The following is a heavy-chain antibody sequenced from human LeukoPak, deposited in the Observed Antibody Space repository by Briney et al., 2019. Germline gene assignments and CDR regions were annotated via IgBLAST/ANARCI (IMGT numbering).Heavy chain of an antibody. Sequence: SVKVSCKASGGTFSSYAISWVRQAPGQGLEWMGGIIPIFGTANYAQKFQGRVTITTDESTSTAYMELSSLRSEDTAVYYCARERVDYGDYGGVWGQGTLVTVSS. CDR1: GGTFSSYA. J-gene: IGHJ4*02. V-gene: IGHV1-69*05. CDR3: ARERVDYGDYGGV. CDR2: IIPIFGTA. D-gene: IGHD4-17*01.